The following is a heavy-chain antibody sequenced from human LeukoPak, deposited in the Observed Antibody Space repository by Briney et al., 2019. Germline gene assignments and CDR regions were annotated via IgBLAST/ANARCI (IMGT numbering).Heavy chain of an antibody. CDR3: ARGGHDFNPFYW. V-gene: IGHV3-23*01. D-gene: IGHD2-21*02. CDR2: IKNGGNDP. Sequence: QPGGSLRLSCAASGFSFSIYAMGWVRQAPGKGLEWVSSIKNGGNDPFYADSVKGRFTISRYNSKNTLFLQLSSLRAEDSAVYYCARGGHDFNPFYWWGQGTLVTVSS. CDR1: GFSFSIYA. J-gene: IGHJ4*02.